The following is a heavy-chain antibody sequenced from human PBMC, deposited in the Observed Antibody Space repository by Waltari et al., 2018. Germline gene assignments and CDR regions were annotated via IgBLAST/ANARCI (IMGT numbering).Heavy chain of an antibody. J-gene: IGHJ4*02. CDR1: GFNFISYA. Sequence: EEHLLESGGGLAQPGGSLRLSCAAPGFNFISYAMSGVRQAPGQGLEWVSGIRDSGVITKYADSVKGRFTVSRDNSKNTVFLHLNSLRAEDTAIYYCARHLYSIDYLELAKWGQGTLVTVSS. D-gene: IGHD3-22*01. CDR2: IRDSGVIT. V-gene: IGHV3-23*01. CDR3: ARHLYSIDYLELAK.